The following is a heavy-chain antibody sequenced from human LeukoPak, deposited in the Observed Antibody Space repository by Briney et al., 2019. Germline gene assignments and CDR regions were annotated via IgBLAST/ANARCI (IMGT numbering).Heavy chain of an antibody. V-gene: IGHV3-53*04. Sequence: GGSLRLSCAASGFTVSSNYMSWVRQAPGKGPEWVSVIYSGGSTYYADSVKGRFTISRHNSKNTLYLQMNSLRAEDTAVYYCARVVVTSLYGMDVWGQGTTVTVFS. J-gene: IGHJ6*02. CDR2: IYSGGST. CDR3: ARVVVTSLYGMDV. CDR1: GFTVSSNY. D-gene: IGHD2/OR15-2a*01.